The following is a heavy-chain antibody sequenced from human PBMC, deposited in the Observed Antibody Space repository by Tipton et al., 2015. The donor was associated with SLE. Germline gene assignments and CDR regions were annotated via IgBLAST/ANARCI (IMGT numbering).Heavy chain of an antibody. V-gene: IGHV4-34*01. J-gene: IGHJ6*02. CDR3: ARISVDTTMAQRVDYGMDV. CDR2: INHSGST. Sequence: TLSLTCAVYGGSFSGYYWSWIRQPPGKGLEWIGEINHSGSTNYNPSLKSRVTVLVDTSKNQFSLKLRSLTAADTAVYYCARISVDTTMAQRVDYGMDVWGQGTTVTVSS. D-gene: IGHD5-18*01. CDR1: GGSFSGYY.